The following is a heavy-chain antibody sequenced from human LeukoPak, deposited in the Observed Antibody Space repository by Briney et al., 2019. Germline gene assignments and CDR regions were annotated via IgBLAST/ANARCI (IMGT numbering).Heavy chain of an antibody. CDR2: ISAYNGNT. V-gene: IGHV1-18*01. J-gene: IGHJ4*02. CDR3: AREGSGWYGGLDY. D-gene: IGHD6-19*01. CDR1: GYTFTSSG. Sequence: GASVKVSCTASGYTFTSSGISWGRQGPAPGQGWMGFISAYNGNTNYAQKLQSRVTMTTDTSTSTAYMELRSLRSADTAVYYCAREGSGWYGGLDYWGQGTLVTVSS.